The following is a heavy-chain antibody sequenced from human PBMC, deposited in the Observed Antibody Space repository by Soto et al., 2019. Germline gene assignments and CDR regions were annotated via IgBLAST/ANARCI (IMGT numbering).Heavy chain of an antibody. CDR2: INHSGST. V-gene: IGHV4-34*01. CDR3: ARGLRDMTTVTTYYYYYMDV. CDR1: GGSFSGYY. D-gene: IGHD4-17*01. J-gene: IGHJ6*03. Sequence: SETLSLTCAVYGGSFSGYYWSWIRQPPGKGLEWIGEINHSGSTNYNPSLKSRVTISVDTSKNQFSLKLSSVTAADTAVYYCARGLRDMTTVTTYYYYYMDVWGKGTTVTAP.